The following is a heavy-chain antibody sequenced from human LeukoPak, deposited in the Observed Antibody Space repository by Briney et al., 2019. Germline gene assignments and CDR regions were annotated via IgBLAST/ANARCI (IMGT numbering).Heavy chain of an antibody. CDR3: ARDSIDGSRTYCNDSPVY. J-gene: IGHJ4*02. D-gene: IGHD3-10*01. CDR1: GYTFSSYG. Sequence: ASVKVSCKASGYTFSSYGISWVRQAPGQGLEWMGWISAYNGNTDYAQNLRGRFIMTADTSTSTAYMELRSLRSDDTAVYYCARDSIDGSRTYCNDSPVYWGQGTLVTASS. V-gene: IGHV1-18*01. CDR2: ISAYNGNT.